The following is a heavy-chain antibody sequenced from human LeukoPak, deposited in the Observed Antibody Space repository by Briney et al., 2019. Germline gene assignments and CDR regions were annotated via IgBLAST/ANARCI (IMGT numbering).Heavy chain of an antibody. CDR1: GFTFRNYW. D-gene: IGHD6-13*01. V-gene: IGHV3-7*01. CDR2: IKPDGSEK. J-gene: IGHJ4*02. Sequence: GGSLRLSCEVSGFTFRNYWMTWVRQAPGRGLEWVANIKPDGSEKNYVDYVKGRFIISRDDAKNSLFLQMNSLRPEDTAVYFCARNDVAAAGDYWGQGTLVTVSS. CDR3: ARNDVAAAGDY.